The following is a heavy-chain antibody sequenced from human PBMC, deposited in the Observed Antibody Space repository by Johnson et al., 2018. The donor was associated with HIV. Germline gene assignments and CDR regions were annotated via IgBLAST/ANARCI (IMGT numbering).Heavy chain of an antibody. CDR2: INWNGGST. CDR1: GFTFDDYG. Sequence: VQLVESGGGVVRPGGSLRLSCAASGFTFDDYGMSWVRQAPGKGLEWVSGINWNGGSTGYADSVKGRFTISRDNAKNSLYVQMNSLRAEDTALYYCARGDAYCGGDCYHAFDIWGQGTMVTVSS. V-gene: IGHV3-20*04. D-gene: IGHD2-21*02. J-gene: IGHJ3*02. CDR3: ARGDAYCGGDCYHAFDI.